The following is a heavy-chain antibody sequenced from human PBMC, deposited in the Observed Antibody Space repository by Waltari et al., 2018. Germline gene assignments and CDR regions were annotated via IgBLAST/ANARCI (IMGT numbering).Heavy chain of an antibody. CDR3: VPMGASRLTWTD. D-gene: IGHD1-26*01. CDR1: GFSFRSYG. J-gene: IGHJ4*02. CDR2: ISGAGFPI. V-gene: IGHV3-48*01. Sequence: EVQLVESGGGLVQPGGSLRLSCAASGFSFRSYGMNWVRQAPGKGLGVVAPISGAGFPIYYADSVKGRFTISRDNAKNSLFLQMNGLRAEDTAVYYCVPMGASRLTWTDWGQGTPVTVSS.